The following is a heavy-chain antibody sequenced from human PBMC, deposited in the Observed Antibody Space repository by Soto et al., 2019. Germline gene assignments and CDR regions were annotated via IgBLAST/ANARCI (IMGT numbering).Heavy chain of an antibody. CDR2: ISAYNGNA. CDR3: ATQVMTMVRGVFSDWFDP. J-gene: IGHJ5*02. CDR1: GYTFTSYG. V-gene: IGHV1-18*01. Sequence: GASVKVSCKASGYTFTSYGISWVRQAPRQGLEWMGWISAYNGNANYAQKLQDRVTLTTDTSTGTAYMELRSLRSDDTAVYYCATQVMTMVRGVFSDWFDPWGQGTLVTVSS. D-gene: IGHD3-10*01.